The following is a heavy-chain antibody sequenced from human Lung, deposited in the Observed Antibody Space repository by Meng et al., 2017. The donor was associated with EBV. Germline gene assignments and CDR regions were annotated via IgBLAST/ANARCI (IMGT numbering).Heavy chain of an antibody. J-gene: IGHJ4*02. D-gene: IGHD2-8*02. CDR3: SRDLVGSHDS. CDR2: INENGATT. Sequence: EVQLVESGGALVQPGGSLTLSCAVSGFNFGSYWMHWLRQAPGEGLMWVSRINENGATTTYADSVKGRVTISRDNARNTLYLHMTSLRGDDTAVYYCSRDLVGSHDSWGQGTLVTVSS. V-gene: IGHV3-74*01. CDR1: GFNFGSYW.